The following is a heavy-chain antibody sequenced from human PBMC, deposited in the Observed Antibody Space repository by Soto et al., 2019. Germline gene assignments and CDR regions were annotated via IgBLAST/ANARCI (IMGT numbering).Heavy chain of an antibody. CDR2: IYHSGST. J-gene: IGHJ4*02. CDR3: AREERYNWNYYFDY. V-gene: IGHV4-30-2*01. Sequence: QLQLQESGSGLVKPSQTLSLTCAVSGGSISSGGYSWSWIRQPPGKGLEWIGYIYHSGSTYYNPSLKSRVTLSVDRSKNQFSLKLSSVTAADTAVYYCAREERYNWNYYFDYWGQGTLVTVSS. CDR1: GGSISSGGYS. D-gene: IGHD1-7*01.